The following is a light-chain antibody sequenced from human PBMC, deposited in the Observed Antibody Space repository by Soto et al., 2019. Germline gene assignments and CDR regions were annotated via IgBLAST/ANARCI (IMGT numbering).Light chain of an antibody. CDR2: GHS. Sequence: QSVLTQPPSVSGAPGQRVTISCAGSASNIGASYDVQWFRHFPGAAPKLLLSGHSHRPSGVPDRFSGSKSGTSASLVITGLQAEDEADYYCQSYDIDLIGLIFGAGTKLTVL. J-gene: IGLJ2*01. CDR1: ASNIGASYD. V-gene: IGLV1-40*01. CDR3: QSYDIDLIGLI.